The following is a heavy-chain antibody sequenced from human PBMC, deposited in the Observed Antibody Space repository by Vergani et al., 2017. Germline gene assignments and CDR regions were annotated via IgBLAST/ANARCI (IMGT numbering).Heavy chain of an antibody. D-gene: IGHD2-2*02. J-gene: IGHJ6*03. CDR3: ARGSATTPQVVVPAAILGNLYYYYYMDV. V-gene: IGHV4-34*01. CDR2: INHSGST. CDR1: GGSFSGYY. Sequence: QVQLQQWGAGLLKPSETLSLTCAVYGGSFSGYYWSWIRQPPGKGLEWIGEINHSGSTNYNPSLKSRVTISVDTSKNQFSLKLSSVTAADTAVYYCARGSATTPQVVVPAAILGNLYYYYYMDVWGKGTTVTVSS.